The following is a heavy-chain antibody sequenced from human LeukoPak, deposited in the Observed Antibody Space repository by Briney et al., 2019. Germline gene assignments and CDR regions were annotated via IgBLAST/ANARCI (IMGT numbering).Heavy chain of an antibody. CDR2: ISGDGSMT. J-gene: IGHJ2*01. CDR3: TREDNWYFDL. V-gene: IGHV3-74*01. CDR1: GFTFSTHW. Sequence: GSLRLSCAASGFTFSTHWMYWVGQAPARELVWVSRISGDGSMTSYADSVKGRFTISRDNAKDTLYKQMTSHRAEDTAVYYCTREDNWYFDLWGRGTLVTVSS.